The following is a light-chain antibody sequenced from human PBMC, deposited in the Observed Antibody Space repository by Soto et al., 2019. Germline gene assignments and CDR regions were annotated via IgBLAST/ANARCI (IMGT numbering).Light chain of an antibody. CDR1: QSVSSY. V-gene: IGKV3-20*01. CDR2: GAS. J-gene: IGKJ5*01. CDR3: QQYGSF. Sequence: IVLTQSPATLSLSPWERATLSCRASQSVSSYLAWYQQKPGQAPRLLIYGASSRATGIPDRFSGSGSGTDFTLTISRLEPEDFAVYYCQQYGSFFGQGTRLEIK.